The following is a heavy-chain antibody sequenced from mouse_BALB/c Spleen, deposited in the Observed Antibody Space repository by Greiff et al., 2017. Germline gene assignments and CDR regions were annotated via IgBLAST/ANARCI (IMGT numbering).Heavy chain of an antibody. CDR1: GFSLTGYG. D-gene: IGHD3-1*01. CDR2: IWGDGST. Sequence: QVQLQQSGPGLVAPSQSLSITCTVSGFSLTGYGVNWVRQPPGKGLEWLGMIWGDGSTDYNSALKSRLSISKDNSKSQVFLKMNSLQTDDTARYYCARDRSSGDYAMDYWGQGTSVTVSS. J-gene: IGHJ4*01. V-gene: IGHV2-6-7*01. CDR3: ARDRSSGDYAMDY.